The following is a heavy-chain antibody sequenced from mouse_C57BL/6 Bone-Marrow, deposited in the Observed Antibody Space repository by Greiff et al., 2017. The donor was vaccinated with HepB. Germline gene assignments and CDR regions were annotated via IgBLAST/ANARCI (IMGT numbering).Heavy chain of an antibody. V-gene: IGHV15-2*01. CDR2: ILPSIGRT. CDR1: DSEVFPIAY. Sequence: QVQLQQSGSELRSPGSSVKLSCKDFDSEVFPIAYMSWVKQKPGHGFEWIGGILPSIGRTIYGEKFEDKATLDADTLSNTAYLELNSLTSEDSAIYYCARPSYYSWYFDVWGTGTTVTVSS. J-gene: IGHJ1*03. D-gene: IGHD2-12*01. CDR3: ARPSYYSWYFDV.